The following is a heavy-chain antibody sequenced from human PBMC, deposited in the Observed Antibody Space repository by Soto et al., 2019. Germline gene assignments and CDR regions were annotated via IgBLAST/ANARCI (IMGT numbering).Heavy chain of an antibody. D-gene: IGHD1-26*01. CDR2: IYHSGST. J-gene: IGHJ3*02. CDR1: GGSISSSNW. CDR3: ARASGKVRGAKPNAFDI. V-gene: IGHV4-4*02. Sequence: SETLSLTCAVSGGSISSSNWWSWVRQPPGKGLEWIGEIYHSGSTNYNPSLKSRVTISVDKSKNQFSLKLSSVTAADTAVYYCARASGKVRGAKPNAFDIWGQGTMVTVSS.